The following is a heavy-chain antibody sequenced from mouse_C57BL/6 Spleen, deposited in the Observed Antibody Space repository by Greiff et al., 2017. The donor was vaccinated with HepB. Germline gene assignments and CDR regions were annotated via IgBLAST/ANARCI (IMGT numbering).Heavy chain of an antibody. CDR2: IYPGDGDT. V-gene: IGHV1-82*01. CDR1: GYAFSSSW. D-gene: IGHD3-2*02. J-gene: IGHJ3*01. Sequence: QLQQSGPELVKPGASVKISCKASGYAFSSSWMNWVKQRPGKGLEWIGRIYPGDGDTNYNGKFKGNATLTADKSSSTAYMQLSSLTSEDSAVYFCARSRLRFAYWGQGTLVTVSA. CDR3: ARSRLRFAY.